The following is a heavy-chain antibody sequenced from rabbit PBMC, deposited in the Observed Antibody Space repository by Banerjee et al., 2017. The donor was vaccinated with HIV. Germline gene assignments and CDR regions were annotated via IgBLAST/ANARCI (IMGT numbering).Heavy chain of an antibody. Sequence: QEQVVESGGGLVQPGGSLKLSCKASGFDFSSYGVSWVRQVPGKGLEWIGYIDPVFGITYYANWVNGRFTNSRDNAQNTLFLQLNSLTAADTATYFCARDLDGVIGWNFGWWGPGTLVTVS. CDR3: ARDLDGVIGWNFGW. J-gene: IGHJ4*01. D-gene: IGHD1-1*01. V-gene: IGHV1S47*01. CDR2: IDPVFGIT. CDR1: GFDFSSYG.